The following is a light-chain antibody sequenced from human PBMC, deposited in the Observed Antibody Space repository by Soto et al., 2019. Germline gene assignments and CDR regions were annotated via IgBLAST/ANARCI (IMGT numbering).Light chain of an antibody. J-gene: IGLJ1*01. V-gene: IGLV1-40*01. Sequence: QSALTQPPSASGSPGQWVTISCIGSNSNIGADYDVHWYQQLPGTAPKLLIYSNINRPSGAPDRFSGSKSGASAALAITGLQAEDEADYYCQYYDSSLGFVFGTGTKVTVL. CDR2: SNI. CDR3: QYYDSSLGFV. CDR1: NSNIGADYD.